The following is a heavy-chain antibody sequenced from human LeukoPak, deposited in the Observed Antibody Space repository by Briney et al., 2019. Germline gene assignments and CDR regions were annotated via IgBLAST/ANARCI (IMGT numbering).Heavy chain of an antibody. Sequence: SQTLSLTCTVSGGSISSGSYYWSWIRQPAGKGLEWVGRIYTSGSTHYNPSLKSRVTISVDTSKNQFSLQLNSVTPEDTAVYYCARAGWELTSHTFGYWGQGTLVTVSS. D-gene: IGHD1-26*01. CDR2: IYTSGST. J-gene: IGHJ4*02. V-gene: IGHV4-61*02. CDR1: GGSISSGSYY. CDR3: ARAGWELTSHTFGY.